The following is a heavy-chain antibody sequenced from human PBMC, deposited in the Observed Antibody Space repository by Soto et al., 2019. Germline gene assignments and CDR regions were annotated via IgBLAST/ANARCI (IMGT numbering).Heavy chain of an antibody. J-gene: IGHJ5*02. CDR2: IYYSGST. V-gene: IGHV4-59*01. CDR3: ARGLYYDFWSGYGAHNWFDP. Sequence: SETLSLTCPVSGGSIISYYWSWIRQPPGKGLEWIGYIYYSGSTNYNPSLKSRVTISVDTSKNQFSLKLSSVTAADTAVYYCARGLYYDFWSGYGAHNWFDPWGQGTLVTVSS. CDR1: GGSIISYY. D-gene: IGHD3-3*01.